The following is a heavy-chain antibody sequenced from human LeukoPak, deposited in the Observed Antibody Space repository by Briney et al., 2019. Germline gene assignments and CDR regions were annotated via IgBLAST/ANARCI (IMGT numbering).Heavy chain of an antibody. D-gene: IGHD2-21*02. Sequence: PGGSLRLSCAASGFTFSSYSMNWVRQAPGKGLEWVSSISSSSSYIYYADSVKGRFTISRDNAKNSLYLQMNSLRAEDTAVYYCARDLAYCGGDCYLAKGSSWFDPWGQGTLVTVSS. V-gene: IGHV3-21*01. CDR3: ARDLAYCGGDCYLAKGSSWFDP. CDR2: ISSSSSYI. J-gene: IGHJ5*02. CDR1: GFTFSSYS.